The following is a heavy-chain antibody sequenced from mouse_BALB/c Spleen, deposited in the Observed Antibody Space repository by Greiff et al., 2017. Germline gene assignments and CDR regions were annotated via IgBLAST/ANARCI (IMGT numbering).Heavy chain of an antibody. CDR2: IYPGNSDT. J-gene: IGHJ4*01. Sequence: VQLKQSGTVLARPGASVKMSCKASGYTFTSYWMHWVKQRPGQGLEWIGAIYPGNSDTSYNQKFKGKAKLTAVTSTSTAYMELSSLTNEDSAVYYCTRSPITTIVMDYWGQGTSVTVSS. V-gene: IGHV1-5*01. CDR3: TRSPITTIVMDY. D-gene: IGHD1-1*01. CDR1: GYTFTSYW.